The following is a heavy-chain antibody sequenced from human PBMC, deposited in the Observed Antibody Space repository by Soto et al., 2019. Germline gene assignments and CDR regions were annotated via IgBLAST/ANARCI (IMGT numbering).Heavy chain of an antibody. V-gene: IGHV3-7*03. CDR2: IKQDAIER. CDR1: GFTYSKYG. D-gene: IGHD2-2*01. CDR3: ARDSRTMFETNRVRSDY. Sequence: GGSLRLSCVASGFTYSKYGISWARQAPWKGLEWVADIKQDAIERNYMDSVRGRFTISRDNAKNSVYLQMDSLRAEDTAVYYCARDSRTMFETNRVRSDYWGQGTLVTVSS. J-gene: IGHJ4*02.